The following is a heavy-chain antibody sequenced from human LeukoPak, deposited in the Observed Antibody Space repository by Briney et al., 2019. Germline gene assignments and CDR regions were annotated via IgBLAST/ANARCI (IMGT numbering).Heavy chain of an antibody. CDR3: ARAPFYDSSGYWTQRAFDI. CDR2: IHNSGST. J-gene: IGHJ3*02. V-gene: IGHV4-59*01. CDR1: GASISNFY. Sequence: PSETLSLTCTVSGASISNFYWSWIRQPPGKGLEWIGYIHNSGSTNYNPSLKSRVAISLDTSKNQFSLKLSSVTAADTAVYYCARAPFYDSSGYWTQRAFDIWGQGTMVTVSS. D-gene: IGHD3-22*01.